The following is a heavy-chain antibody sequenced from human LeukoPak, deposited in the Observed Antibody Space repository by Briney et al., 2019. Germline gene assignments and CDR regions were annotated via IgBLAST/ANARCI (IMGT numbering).Heavy chain of an antibody. V-gene: IGHV1-2*06. Sequence: ASVKVSCKASGYTFTDYHMHWVRQAPGQGPEWMGRINPNSGGTNYAQKFQGRVTMTRDTSISTAYMELSRLRSDDTAVYYCARNTIFGVVIIPLDYWGQGTLVTVSS. J-gene: IGHJ4*02. CDR3: ARNTIFGVVIIPLDY. D-gene: IGHD3-3*01. CDR1: GYTFTDYH. CDR2: INPNSGGT.